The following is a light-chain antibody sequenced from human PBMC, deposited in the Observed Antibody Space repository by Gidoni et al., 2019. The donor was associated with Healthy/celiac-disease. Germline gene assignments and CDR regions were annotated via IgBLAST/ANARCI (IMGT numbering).Light chain of an antibody. CDR2: GNS. Sequence: QSVLTQPPSVSGAPGQRVTISCTGSSPNIGAGYDVHWYQHLPGTAPKLLIYGNSNRPSGVPDRFSGSKSGTSASLAITGLQAEDEADYYCQSYDSSLSGSDVVFGGGTKRTVL. CDR3: QSYDSSLSGSDVV. CDR1: SPNIGAGYD. V-gene: IGLV1-40*01. J-gene: IGLJ2*01.